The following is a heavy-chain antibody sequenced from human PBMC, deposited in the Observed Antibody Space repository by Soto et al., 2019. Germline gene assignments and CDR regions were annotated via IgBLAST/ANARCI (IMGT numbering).Heavy chain of an antibody. D-gene: IGHD4-17*01. CDR2: ISGSGGST. J-gene: IGHJ4*02. V-gene: IGHV3-23*01. Sequence: PGGSLRLSCAASGFTFSSYGMHWVRQAPGKGLEWVSAISGSGGSTYYADSVKGRFTISRDNSKNTLYLQMNSLRAEDTAVYYCAKDRSRYGDYVRYFDYWGQGTLVTVSS. CDR1: GFTFSSYG. CDR3: AKDRSRYGDYVRYFDY.